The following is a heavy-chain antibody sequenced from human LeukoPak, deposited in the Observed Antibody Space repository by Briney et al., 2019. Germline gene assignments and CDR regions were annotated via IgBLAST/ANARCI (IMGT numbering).Heavy chain of an antibody. CDR1: GYSISSRYY. CDR2: IYHSGST. J-gene: IGHJ5*02. Sequence: SETLSLTCTVSGYSISSRYYWGWIRQPPGKGLEWIGSIYHSGSTYYNPSLKSRVTISLDTSKNQFSLKLSSVTAADTAVYYCARDRIAAAGTNWFDPWGQGTLVTVSS. V-gene: IGHV4-38-2*02. CDR3: ARDRIAAAGTNWFDP. D-gene: IGHD6-13*01.